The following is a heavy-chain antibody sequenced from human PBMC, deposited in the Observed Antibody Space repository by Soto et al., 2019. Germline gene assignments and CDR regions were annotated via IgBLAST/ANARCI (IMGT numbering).Heavy chain of an antibody. CDR1: GGSISSSSYY. CDR2: IYYSGST. J-gene: IGHJ4*02. CDR3: ARLGVAAAGNRPFDY. D-gene: IGHD6-13*01. V-gene: IGHV4-39*01. Sequence: SETLSLTCTVPGGSISSSSYYWGWIRQPPGKGLEWIGSIYYSGSTYYNPSLKSRVTISVDTSKNQFSLKLSSVTAADTAVYYCARLGVAAAGNRPFDYWGPGTLVT.